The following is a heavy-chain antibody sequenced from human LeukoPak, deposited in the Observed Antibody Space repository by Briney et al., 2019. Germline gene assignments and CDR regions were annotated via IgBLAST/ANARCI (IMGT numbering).Heavy chain of an antibody. CDR2: ISSSSSTI. V-gene: IGHV3-48*02. Sequence: GGSLRPSCAASGFTFSSYSMNWVRQAPGKGLEWVSYISSSSSTIYYADSVKGRFTISRDNAKNSLYLQMNSLRDEDTAVYYCARPYVWGSSRTFDYWGQGTPVTVSS. J-gene: IGHJ4*02. CDR3: ARPYVWGSSRTFDY. D-gene: IGHD3-16*02. CDR1: GFTFSSYS.